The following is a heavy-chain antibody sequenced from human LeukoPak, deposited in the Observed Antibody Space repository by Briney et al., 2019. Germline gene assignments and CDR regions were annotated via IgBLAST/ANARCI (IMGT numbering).Heavy chain of an antibody. D-gene: IGHD2-2*01. CDR1: GFTFNNNA. CDR2: INGGGDAT. J-gene: IGHJ3*01. CDR3: ARCTASCYANAFDV. V-gene: IGHV3-23*01. Sequence: PGGSLRLSCTASGFTFNNNAMSWVRQAPGKGLEWVSAINGGGDATEYTDSVKGGFTISRDNSKNTLYLQMNSLRPEDTAVYYCARCTASCYANAFDVWGQGTLLTVSS.